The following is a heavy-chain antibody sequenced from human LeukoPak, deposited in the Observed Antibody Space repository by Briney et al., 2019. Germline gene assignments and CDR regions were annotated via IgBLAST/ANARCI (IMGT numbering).Heavy chain of an antibody. D-gene: IGHD3-22*01. J-gene: IGHJ4*02. Sequence: PGGSLRLSCAASGFTFSSYWMSWVRQAPGKGLEWVANIKQDGSEKYYVDSVKGRFTISRDNAKNSLYLQMNSLRAEDTAVYYCARGGGRKNYYDSSGYLDYWGQGTLVTVSS. CDR2: IKQDGSEK. V-gene: IGHV3-7*01. CDR1: GFTFSSYW. CDR3: ARGGGRKNYYDSSGYLDY.